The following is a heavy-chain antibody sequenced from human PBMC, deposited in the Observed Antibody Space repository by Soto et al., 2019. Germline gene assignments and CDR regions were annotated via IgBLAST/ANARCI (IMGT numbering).Heavy chain of an antibody. D-gene: IGHD3-16*01. J-gene: IGHJ6*02. CDR3: ARASPFVTDV. CDR1: GGSISSGDYY. V-gene: IGHV4-30-4*01. CDR2: IYYSGST. Sequence: QVQLQESGPGLVKPSQTLSLTCTVSGGSISSGDYYWSWIRQPPGKGLEWIGYIYYSGSTYYNPSLKSRVSISVDTANNQCSLKLSSVTAAETAVYYCARASPFVTDVWVQVTTVTVSS.